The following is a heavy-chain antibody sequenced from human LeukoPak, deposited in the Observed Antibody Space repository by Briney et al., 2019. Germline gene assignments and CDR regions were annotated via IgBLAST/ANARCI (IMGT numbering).Heavy chain of an antibody. CDR3: ARVEGNVLRYFDSPPYYYGMDV. J-gene: IGHJ6*04. Sequence: WASVKVSCKASGGTFSSYAISWVRQAPGQGLEWMGGIIPIFGTANYAQKFQGRVTITADESTSTAYMELSSLRSEDTAVYYCARVEGNVLRYFDSPPYYYGMDVWGKGTTVTVSS. CDR2: IIPIFGTA. CDR1: GGTFSSYA. V-gene: IGHV1-69*13. D-gene: IGHD3-9*01.